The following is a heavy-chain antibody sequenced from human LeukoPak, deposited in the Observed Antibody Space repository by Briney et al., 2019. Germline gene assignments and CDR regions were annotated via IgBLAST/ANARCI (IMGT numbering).Heavy chain of an antibody. D-gene: IGHD6-13*01. Sequence: GGSLRLSCAASGFTFSSYGMHWVRQAPGKGLEWVAVISYDGSNKYYADSVKGRFTISRDNSKNTLYLQMNSLRAEDTAVYYCAKAWDRGSSWFTFDYWGQGTLVTVSS. CDR1: GFTFSSYG. CDR3: AKAWDRGSSWFTFDY. V-gene: IGHV3-30*18. CDR2: ISYDGSNK. J-gene: IGHJ4*02.